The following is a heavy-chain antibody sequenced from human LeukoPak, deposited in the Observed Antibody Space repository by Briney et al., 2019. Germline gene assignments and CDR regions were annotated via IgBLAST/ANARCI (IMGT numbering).Heavy chain of an antibody. V-gene: IGHV4-34*01. CDR2: INHSGST. D-gene: IGHD3-10*01. J-gene: IGHJ6*02. CDR3: ARLSYYYGSGSYSSGMDV. Sequence: SETLSLTCAVYGGSFSGYYWSWIRQPPGKGLEWIGEINHSGSTNYNPSLKSRVTISVDTSKNQFSLKLSSVTAADTAVYYCARLSYYYGSGSYSSGMDVWGQGTTVTVSS. CDR1: GGSFSGYY.